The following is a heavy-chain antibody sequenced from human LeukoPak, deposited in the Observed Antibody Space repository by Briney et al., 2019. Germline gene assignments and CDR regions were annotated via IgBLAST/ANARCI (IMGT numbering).Heavy chain of an antibody. CDR1: GGSISSYY. CDR3: ASEAAAGDYFDY. CDR2: IYYSGST. Sequence: SETLSLTCTVSGGSISSYYWSWIRQPPGKGLEWIGYIYYSGSTNYNPSPKSRVTISVDTSKNQFSLKLSSVTAADTAVYYCASEAAAGDYFDYWGQGTLVTVSS. J-gene: IGHJ4*02. V-gene: IGHV4-59*01. D-gene: IGHD6-13*01.